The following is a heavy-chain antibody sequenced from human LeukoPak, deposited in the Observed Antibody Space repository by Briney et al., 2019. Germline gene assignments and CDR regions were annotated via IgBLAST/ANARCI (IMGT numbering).Heavy chain of an antibody. CDR1: GGTFSSYA. Sequence: ASVKVSCKASGGTFSSYAISWVRQAPGQGLEWMGGIIPIFGTANYAQKFQGRVTITADESTSTAYMELSSLRSEDTAVYYCANEGAARPNYWGQGTLVTVSS. CDR3: ANEGAARPNY. V-gene: IGHV1-69*13. D-gene: IGHD6-6*01. J-gene: IGHJ4*02. CDR2: IIPIFGTA.